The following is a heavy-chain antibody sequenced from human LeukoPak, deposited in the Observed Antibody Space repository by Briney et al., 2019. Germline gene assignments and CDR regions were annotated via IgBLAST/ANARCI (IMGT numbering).Heavy chain of an antibody. CDR1: GFTFSSYS. D-gene: IGHD4-17*01. V-gene: IGHV3-21*01. J-gene: IGHJ4*02. CDR3: ARVLGDAFDY. CDR2: ISSGSSYI. Sequence: GGSLRLSCAASGFTFSSYSMNWVRQAPGKGLEWVSSISSGSSYIYYADSVKGRFTISRDNAKNSLYLQMNSLRAEDTAVYFCARVLGDAFDYWGQGTLVTVSS.